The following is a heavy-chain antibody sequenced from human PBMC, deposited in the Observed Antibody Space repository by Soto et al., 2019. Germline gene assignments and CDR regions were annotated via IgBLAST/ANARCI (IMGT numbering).Heavy chain of an antibody. D-gene: IGHD2-21*02. CDR1: GYTFTSYA. J-gene: IGHJ4*02. CDR3: ESYLAYCGGDCYSATHY. CDR2: INTNTGNP. Sequence: QVQLVQSGSELKKPGSSVKVSCKASGYTFTSYAMNWVRQAPGQGLEWMGWINTNTGNPTYAQGFTGRFVFSLDTSVSTAYLQICSLKAEDTAVYYCESYLAYCGGDCYSATHYGGQGTLVTVSS. V-gene: IGHV7-4-1*01.